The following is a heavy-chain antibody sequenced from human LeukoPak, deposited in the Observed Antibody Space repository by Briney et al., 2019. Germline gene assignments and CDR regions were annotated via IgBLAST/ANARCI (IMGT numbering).Heavy chain of an antibody. Sequence: SETLSLTCAVSGGSISSGGYSWSWIRQPPGKGLEWIGYIYHSGSTYYNPSLKSRVTISVDRSKNQFSLKLSSVTAADTAVYYCARAGDDFWSGYHRSNWFDPWGQGTLVTVSS. CDR2: IYHSGST. D-gene: IGHD3-3*01. CDR3: ARAGDDFWSGYHRSNWFDP. V-gene: IGHV4-30-2*01. CDR1: GGSISSGGYS. J-gene: IGHJ5*02.